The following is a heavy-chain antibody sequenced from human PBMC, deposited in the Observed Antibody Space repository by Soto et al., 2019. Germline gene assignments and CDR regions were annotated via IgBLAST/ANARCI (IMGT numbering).Heavy chain of an antibody. CDR2: IKSKTDGGTT. CDR1: GFTFSNAW. CDR3: TTAPPYYYDSSWLDY. D-gene: IGHD3-22*01. Sequence: EVQLVESGGGLVKPGRSLRLSCAASGFTFSNAWMNWVRQAPGKGLEWGGRIKSKTDGGTTDYAAPVKGRFTISRDDSKNTLYLQMNSLKTEDTAVYYCTTAPPYYYDSSWLDYWGQGTLVTVSS. J-gene: IGHJ4*02. V-gene: IGHV3-15*07.